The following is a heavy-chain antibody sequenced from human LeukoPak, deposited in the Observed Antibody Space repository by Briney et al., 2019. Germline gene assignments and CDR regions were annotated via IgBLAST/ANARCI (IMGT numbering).Heavy chain of an antibody. Sequence: GSLRLSCAASGFTFSSYAMSWVRRAPGKGLEWVSAISGSGGRTYYADSVEGRFTISRDNSKNTLYLQMNSLRAEDTAVYYCARSRGDYMSDAFDIWGQGTMVTVSS. D-gene: IGHD4-17*01. CDR1: GFTFSSYA. J-gene: IGHJ3*02. CDR3: ARSRGDYMSDAFDI. CDR2: ISGSGGRT. V-gene: IGHV3-23*01.